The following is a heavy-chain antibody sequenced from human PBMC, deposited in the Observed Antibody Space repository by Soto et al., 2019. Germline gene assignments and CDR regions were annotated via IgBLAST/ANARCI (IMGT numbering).Heavy chain of an antibody. CDR2: IYYNGTT. V-gene: IGHV4-31*03. Sequence: PSETLSLTCTVSGGSISSPNFYWSWIRQHPGKGLEWIGHIYYNGTTYYNPTLKSRVSITVDTSKNLFSLKLSSVTAADTAVYYCARFDYYDSSGYLDFGPKWGQGTLVTVSS. D-gene: IGHD3-22*01. J-gene: IGHJ4*02. CDR1: GGSISSPNFY. CDR3: ARFDYYDSSGYLDFGPK.